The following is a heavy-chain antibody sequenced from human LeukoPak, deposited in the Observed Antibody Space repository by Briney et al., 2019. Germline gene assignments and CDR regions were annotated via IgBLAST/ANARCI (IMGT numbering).Heavy chain of an antibody. CDR3: ARERGGVTSCYLLDL. J-gene: IGHJ3*01. Sequence: GGSLRLFCAASGFTFSSYCMNWVRQAPGKGLEWVANLREDGGETYSVDSVKGRFTISRDNAKNSLYLQMNNLRAEDTAVYYCARERGGVTSCYLLDLWGQGPMVSVSS. CDR1: GFTFSSYC. V-gene: IGHV3-7*03. CDR2: LREDGGET. D-gene: IGHD2-2*01.